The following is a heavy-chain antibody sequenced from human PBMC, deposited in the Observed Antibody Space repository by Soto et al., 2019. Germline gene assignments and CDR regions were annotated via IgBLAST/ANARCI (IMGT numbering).Heavy chain of an antibody. CDR3: ARVRSERYYYYYGMDV. J-gene: IGHJ6*02. V-gene: IGHV1-69*05. CDR2: IIPIFGTA. Sequence: QVQLVQSGAEVKKPGSSVKVSCKASGGTFSSYAISWVRQAPGQGLEWMGGIIPIFGTANYAQKFQGRVTITXXEXTIXAYMELSSLRSEDTAVYYCARVRSERYYYYYGMDVWGQGTTVTVSS. CDR1: GGTFSSYA. D-gene: IGHD1-1*01.